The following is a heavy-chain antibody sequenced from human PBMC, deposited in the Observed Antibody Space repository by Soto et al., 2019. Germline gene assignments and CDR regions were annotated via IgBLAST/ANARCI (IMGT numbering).Heavy chain of an antibody. CDR2: IYYSGST. Sequence: SETLSLTCTVSGGSISSYYWSWIRQPPGKGLEWIGYIYYSGSTNYNPSLKSRVTISVDTSKNQFSLKLSSVTAADTAVYYCARAKIPAAGSTFDYWGQGTPVTVSS. J-gene: IGHJ4*02. CDR3: ARAKIPAAGSTFDY. D-gene: IGHD6-13*01. V-gene: IGHV4-59*01. CDR1: GGSISSYY.